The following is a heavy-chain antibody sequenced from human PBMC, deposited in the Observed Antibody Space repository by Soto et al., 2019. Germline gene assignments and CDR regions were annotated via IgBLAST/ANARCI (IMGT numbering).Heavy chain of an antibody. CDR1: GGTFNIYG. V-gene: IGHV1-69*01. Sequence: QVQLVQSGAEVKKPGSSVKVSCKASGGTFNIYGFNWVRQAPGQGLEWMGGIIPIIGAPNYAQKFQDRVTITADEATNTAYMELSSLRSEDTAVYYCARDYFGRGFSYYGMDVWGQGTTVTVSS. D-gene: IGHD3-3*01. CDR3: ARDYFGRGFSYYGMDV. CDR2: IIPIIGAP. J-gene: IGHJ6*02.